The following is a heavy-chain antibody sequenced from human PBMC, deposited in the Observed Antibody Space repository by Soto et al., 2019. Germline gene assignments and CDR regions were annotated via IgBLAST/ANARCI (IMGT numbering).Heavy chain of an antibody. D-gene: IGHD3-16*01. Sequence: LTLTCAASGFTSSSYAMSWVRQAPGKGLEWVSAISGSGVSTYYADSVKGRFTISRDNSKNTLYLQMNSLGAEDTAVYYCAKRVTSKHLYYYYGMDVWGQGTTVTVSS. CDR3: AKRVTSKHLYYYYGMDV. J-gene: IGHJ6*02. CDR1: GFTSSSYA. V-gene: IGHV3-23*01. CDR2: ISGSGVST.